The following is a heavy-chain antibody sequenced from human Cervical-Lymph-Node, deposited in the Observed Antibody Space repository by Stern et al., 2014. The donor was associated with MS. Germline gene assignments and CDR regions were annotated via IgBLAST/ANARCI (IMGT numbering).Heavy chain of an antibody. J-gene: IGHJ4*02. Sequence: VQLVESGGGVVQPGRSLRLSCAASKFTFRIHGMHWVRQPPGKGLEWVAVIWYDENSKYYTDSVKGRFTISRDNSKNTVYLQMNRLRAEDTAVYYCARDMGSSWLFDHWGQGILVTVSS. D-gene: IGHD6-13*01. CDR2: IWYDENSK. CDR1: KFTFRIHG. V-gene: IGHV3-33*01. CDR3: ARDMGSSWLFDH.